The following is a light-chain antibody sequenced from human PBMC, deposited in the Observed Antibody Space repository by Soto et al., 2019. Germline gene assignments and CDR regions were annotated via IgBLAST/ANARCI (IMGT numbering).Light chain of an antibody. Sequence: EIVLTQSPGILSFSPGERATLSCSVSQPISSASLAWYQQKHGQPTRLLIYLPSTRAPGIPDRFIGGGSGTDFTLTIRRLQPEDLAIYHCQHFCTSVWTFGQGTKVEI. V-gene: IGKV3-20*01. CDR2: LPS. CDR1: QPISSAS. CDR3: QHFCTSVWT. J-gene: IGKJ1*01.